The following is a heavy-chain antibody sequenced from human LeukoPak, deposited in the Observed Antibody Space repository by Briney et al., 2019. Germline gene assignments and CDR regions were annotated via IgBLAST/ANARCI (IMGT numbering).Heavy chain of an antibody. D-gene: IGHD3-10*01. Sequence: PGGSLRLSCAASGFTFSSYGMHWVRQAPGKGLEWVAVISYDGSNKYYADSVKGRFTISRDNSKNTLYLQMNSLRAEDTAVYYCAKDVEVLLWFGDLSYFDYWGQGTLVTVSS. CDR3: AKDVEVLLWFGDLSYFDY. J-gene: IGHJ4*02. CDR1: GFTFSSYG. V-gene: IGHV3-30*18. CDR2: ISYDGSNK.